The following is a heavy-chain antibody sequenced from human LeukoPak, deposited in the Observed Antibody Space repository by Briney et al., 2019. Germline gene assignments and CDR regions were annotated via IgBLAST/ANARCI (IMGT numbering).Heavy chain of an antibody. J-gene: IGHJ4*02. V-gene: IGHV1-3*01. Sequence: GASVKVSCKASGYTFTSYDINWVRQATGQRLEWMGWINAGNGNTKYSQKFQGRVTITRDTSASTAYMELSSLRSEDTAVYYCARVKGSLNYYGSGSYYNSYFDYWGQGTLVTVSS. CDR3: ARVKGSLNYYGSGSYYNSYFDY. CDR1: GYTFTSYD. D-gene: IGHD3-10*01. CDR2: INAGNGNT.